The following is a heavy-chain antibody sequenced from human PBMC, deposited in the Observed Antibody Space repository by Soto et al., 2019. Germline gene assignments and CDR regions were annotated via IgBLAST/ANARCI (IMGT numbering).Heavy chain of an antibody. CDR2: TRNRAKSYST. CDR1: GFTFSDPY. Sequence: EVQLVESGGGLVQPGGSLRLSCAASGFTFSDPYMDWVRQAPGKGLEWVARTRNRAKSYSTEYAASVKGRFTISRDESNNSLYLQMNSLTTESTAVYYCARAKGGYTAFDIWGQGTMVTVSS. D-gene: IGHD5-12*01. V-gene: IGHV3-72*01. CDR3: ARAKGGYTAFDI. J-gene: IGHJ3*02.